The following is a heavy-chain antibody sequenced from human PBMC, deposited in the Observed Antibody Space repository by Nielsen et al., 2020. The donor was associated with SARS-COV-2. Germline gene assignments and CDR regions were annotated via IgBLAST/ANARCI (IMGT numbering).Heavy chain of an antibody. Sequence: GESLKISCAASGFTFSDYYMSWIRQAPGKGLEWVSYISSSGRTIYYADSMKGRFTISRDNAKNSLYLQMNSLRAEDTAVYYCARGDIAAAGIRYFQHWGQGTLVTVSS. J-gene: IGHJ1*01. CDR3: ARGDIAAAGIRYFQH. V-gene: IGHV3-11*04. D-gene: IGHD6-13*01. CDR1: GFTFSDYY. CDR2: ISSSGRTI.